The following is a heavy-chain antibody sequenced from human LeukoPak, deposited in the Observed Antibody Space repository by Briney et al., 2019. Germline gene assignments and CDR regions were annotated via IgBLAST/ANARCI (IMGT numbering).Heavy chain of an antibody. CDR1: GYTLTELS. CDR2: FDPEDGET. D-gene: IGHD1-14*01. V-gene: IGHV1-24*01. CDR3: ATGRQSTYYYYYMDV. J-gene: IGHJ6*03. Sequence: ASVKVSCKVSGYTLTELSMHWVRLAPGKGLEWMGGFDPEDGETIYAQKFQGRVTMTEDTSTDTAYMELSSLRSEDTAVYYCATGRQSTYYYYYMDVWGKGTTVTVSS.